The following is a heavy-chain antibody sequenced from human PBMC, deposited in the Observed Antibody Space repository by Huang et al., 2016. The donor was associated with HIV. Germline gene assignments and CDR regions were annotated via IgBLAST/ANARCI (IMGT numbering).Heavy chain of an antibody. CDR3: ARSAPRLYGSQSLDS. V-gene: IGHV1-3*01. CDR2: NNADNGNT. CDR1: GYIFNDHA. D-gene: IGHD3-22*01. Sequence: QVHLVQSGTEVKTPGASVKISCKSSGYIFNDHAMHLVRQAPGQRVEWMGGNNADNGNTKYSYKFQGRVTITKDTSANTVHMELSRLRSEETAIYFCARSAPRLYGSQSLDSWGQGTLITVSS. J-gene: IGHJ4*02.